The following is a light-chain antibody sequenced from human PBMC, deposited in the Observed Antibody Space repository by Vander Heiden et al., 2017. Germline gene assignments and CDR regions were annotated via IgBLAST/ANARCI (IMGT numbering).Light chain of an antibody. CDR1: QSVLYSSNNKNY. J-gene: IGKJ4*01. CDR3: QQYDSTPQD. CDR2: WAS. Sequence: DIVMTQSPDSLAVSLGERATINCKSSQSVLYSSNNKNYLAWYQQKPGQPPKLLIYWASTRESGVPDRFSGSGSGTDFTLTISSLQAEDVAVYYCQQYDSTPQDFGGGTKVEIK. V-gene: IGKV4-1*01.